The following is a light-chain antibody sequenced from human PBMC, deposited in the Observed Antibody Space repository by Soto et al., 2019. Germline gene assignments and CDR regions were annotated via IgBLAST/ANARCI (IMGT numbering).Light chain of an antibody. CDR1: QTFSNSF. CDR3: QQCGRSST. V-gene: IGKV3-20*01. CDR2: GAP. Sequence: EIGFTHCPSTVSLSPGQRSTLSCRASQTFSNSFLSWFQRIPGQAPRLPIYGAPMRATGIQDTFSGSGSGTDFTLTIRRLEPEDFAVYYCQQCGRSSTFGPGTRLEI. J-gene: IGKJ5*01.